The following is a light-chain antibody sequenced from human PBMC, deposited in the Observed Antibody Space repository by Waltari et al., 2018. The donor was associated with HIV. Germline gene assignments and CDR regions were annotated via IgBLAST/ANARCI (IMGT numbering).Light chain of an antibody. CDR3: CSHAGNFIFA. CDR2: DVN. Sequence: QSALTQPHSVSGSPGQSLTISCTGTNTYVDTFVSWYQQHPGKAPKVIIYDVNKRPSGVPDRFSGSKSGNTAFLTISGLQAEDEAEYHCCSHAGNFIFAFGTGTKVSVL. CDR1: NTYVDTF. V-gene: IGLV2-11*01. J-gene: IGLJ1*01.